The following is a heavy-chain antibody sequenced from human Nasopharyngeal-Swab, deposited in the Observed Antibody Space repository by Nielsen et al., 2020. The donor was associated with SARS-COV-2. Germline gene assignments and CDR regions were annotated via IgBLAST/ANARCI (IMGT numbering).Heavy chain of an antibody. V-gene: IGHV3-48*03. CDR3: ARDPDIAAALYFDY. CDR1: GFTFSGYE. CDR2: ISSSGSTI. J-gene: IGHJ4*02. Sequence: GGSLRLSCAASGFTFSGYEMNWVRQAPGKGLEWVSYISSSGSTIYYTDSVKGRFTISRDNAKNSLYLQMNSLRAEDTAVYYCARDPDIAAALYFDYWGQGTLVTVSS. D-gene: IGHD6-13*01.